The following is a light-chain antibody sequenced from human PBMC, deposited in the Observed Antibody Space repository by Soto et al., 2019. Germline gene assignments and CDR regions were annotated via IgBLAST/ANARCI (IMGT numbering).Light chain of an antibody. CDR3: SSYASSNAQL. CDR2: DVS. V-gene: IGLV2-14*03. Sequence: QSALTQPASVSGTPGQSITVSCIGTSSDIGRYNYVSWYQQHPGRAPKLIIRDVSSRPSGVPTRFSGSKSGNSASSTISGLQVEDEAYYFCSSYASSNAQLFGGGTKVTVL. CDR1: SSDIGRYNY. J-gene: IGLJ2*01.